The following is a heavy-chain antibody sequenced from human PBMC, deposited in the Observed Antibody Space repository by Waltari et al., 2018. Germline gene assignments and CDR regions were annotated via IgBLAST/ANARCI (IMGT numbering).Heavy chain of an antibody. CDR2: INPNSGAT. J-gene: IGHJ4*02. Sequence: QVQMVQSGAEVKKPGASVKVSCKASGYSFTAYYLHWVRQAPGQGLEWRGRINPNSGATTYAQMFQGRVTMTRDTSISTAYMEVTGLRSDDTAVYYCARVLSTVQLGIFAYWGQGTVVTVSS. CDR1: GYSFTAYY. V-gene: IGHV1-2*06. D-gene: IGHD7-27*01. CDR3: ARVLSTVQLGIFAY.